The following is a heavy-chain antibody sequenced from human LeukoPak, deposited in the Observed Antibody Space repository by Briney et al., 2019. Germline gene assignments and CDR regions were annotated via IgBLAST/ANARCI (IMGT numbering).Heavy chain of an antibody. Sequence: SETLSLTCTVSGGSISSYYWTWIRQPPGKGLEWIGYIYYSGTTYYNPSLKSRVTISLDTSKNKFSLNLTSVNVADTAVYYCARGSSLTGDPDYWGQGTLVTVSS. D-gene: IGHD7-27*01. CDR2: IYYSGTT. V-gene: IGHV4-59*01. CDR1: GGSISSYY. CDR3: ARGSSLTGDPDY. J-gene: IGHJ4*02.